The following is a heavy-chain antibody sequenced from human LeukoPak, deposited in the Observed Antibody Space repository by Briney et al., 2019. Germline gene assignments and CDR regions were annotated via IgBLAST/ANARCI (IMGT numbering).Heavy chain of an antibody. Sequence: EASVKVSCKASGYTFTGYYMHWVRQAPGQGLEWMGRINPNSGGTNYAQKFQGRVTMTRDTSISTAYMELSRLRSDDTAVYYCARDLVGAASIYYYYGMDVWGQGTTVTVSS. D-gene: IGHD1-26*01. CDR2: INPNSGGT. CDR1: GYTFTGYY. J-gene: IGHJ6*02. V-gene: IGHV1-2*06. CDR3: ARDLVGAASIYYYYGMDV.